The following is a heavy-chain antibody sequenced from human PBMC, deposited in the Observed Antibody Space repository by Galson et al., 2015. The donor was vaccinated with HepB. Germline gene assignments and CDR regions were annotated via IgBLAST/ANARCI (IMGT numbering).Heavy chain of an antibody. CDR2: INPGGGST. J-gene: IGHJ4*02. D-gene: IGHD2-2*01. CDR1: GYTFTNYY. V-gene: IGHV1-46*01. CDR3: ARGVVPAATSYFDY. Sequence: SVKVSCKGSGYTFTNYYIHWVRQAPGQGLEWMGVINPGGGSTGYAQKFQGRVAMTRDTSTTTLYMELSSLRFEDTAVYYCARGVVPAATSYFDYWGQGTLVTVSS.